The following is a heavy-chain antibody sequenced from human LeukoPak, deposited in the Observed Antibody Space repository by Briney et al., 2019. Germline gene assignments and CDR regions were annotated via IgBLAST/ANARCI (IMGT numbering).Heavy chain of an antibody. CDR2: IYPGDSDT. Sequence: GESLQISCKGSGYSFTSYWIGWVRQMPGKGLEWMGIIYPGDSDTRYSPSFQGQVTISADKSISTAYLQWSSLKASDTAMYYCARRYYGSGSYSWFDPWGQGTLVTVSS. V-gene: IGHV5-51*01. CDR3: ARRYYGSGSYSWFDP. D-gene: IGHD3-10*01. CDR1: GYSFTSYW. J-gene: IGHJ5*02.